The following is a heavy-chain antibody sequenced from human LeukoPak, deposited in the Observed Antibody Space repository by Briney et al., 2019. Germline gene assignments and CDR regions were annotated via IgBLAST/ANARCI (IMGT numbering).Heavy chain of an antibody. CDR1: GFTFSSHG. V-gene: IGHV3-23*01. Sequence: GGSLRLSCVASGFTFSSHGMNWVRQAPGKGLEGVSGIIQSGHNTYYADSVRGGFTISRDNSRNTVYLQMNSLRAEDTAVYYCAKDDRWLQFCCWGQGTLVTVSA. CDR3: AKDDRWLQFCC. J-gene: IGHJ4*02. D-gene: IGHD5-24*01. CDR2: IIQSGHNT.